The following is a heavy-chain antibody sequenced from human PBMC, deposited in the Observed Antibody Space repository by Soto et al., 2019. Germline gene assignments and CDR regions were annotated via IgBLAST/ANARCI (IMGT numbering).Heavy chain of an antibody. CDR2: IKRKIDGEAT. J-gene: IGHJ6*02. D-gene: IGHD2-15*01. CDR1: GFSFSNAW. V-gene: IGHV3-15*07. CDR3: TTGSVEGV. Sequence: EVQLVESGGGLVKPGGSLRLSCAASGFSFSNAWMNWVRQAPGKGLEWVGRIKRKIDGEATDYAAPVKGRFTVSRDDSKSALYLHMNSLKGGGPAVYFCTTGSVEGVWGQGTTVTVSS.